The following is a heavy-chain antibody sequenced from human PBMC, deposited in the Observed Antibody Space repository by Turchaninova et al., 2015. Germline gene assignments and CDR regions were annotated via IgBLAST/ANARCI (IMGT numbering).Heavy chain of an antibody. CDR1: GYTFTGYY. J-gene: IGHJ4*02. Sequence: QVQLVQSGAEVKKPGASVKVSCKASGYTFTGYYVHWVRQAPGQGLELMGWINPNTVGTNLEQKFQDWVNLTRDTSISTVYMEVRRLKSDDTAVYYCAKGGWEVLDYWGQGTLVTVSS. CDR2: INPNTVGT. V-gene: IGHV1-2*04. CDR3: AKGGWEVLDY. D-gene: IGHD6-19*01.